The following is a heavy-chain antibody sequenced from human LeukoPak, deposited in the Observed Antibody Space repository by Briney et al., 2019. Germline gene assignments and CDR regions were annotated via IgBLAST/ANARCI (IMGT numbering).Heavy chain of an antibody. CDR1: GFTFSSYA. J-gene: IGHJ4*02. CDR2: ISGSGGST. D-gene: IGHD3-22*01. Sequence: GGSLRLSCAASGFTFSSYAMSWVRQAPGKGLEWVSAISGSGGSTYYADSVKGRFTISRDNAKNSLYLQMNGLRAEDTAVYYCASGSYYYDSSGYEGDYWGQGTLVTVSS. V-gene: IGHV3-23*01. CDR3: ASGSYYYDSSGYEGDY.